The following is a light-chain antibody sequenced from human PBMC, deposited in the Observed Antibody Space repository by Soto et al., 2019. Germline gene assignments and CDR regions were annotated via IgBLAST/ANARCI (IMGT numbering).Light chain of an antibody. CDR1: QSVSIN. CDR2: GAS. CDR3: QQYHIWYT. V-gene: IGKV3-15*01. Sequence: EIVVTQSPATLSLSPGERAILSCRASQSVSINLAWFQQKPGQAPRLLIYGASTRATGIPARFSGSGSATEFTLTISSLQSEDFAVYYCQQYHIWYTFGQGTERAIK. J-gene: IGKJ2*01.